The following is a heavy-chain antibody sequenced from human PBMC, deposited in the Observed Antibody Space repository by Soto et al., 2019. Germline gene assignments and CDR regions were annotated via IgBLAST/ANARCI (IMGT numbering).Heavy chain of an antibody. Sequence: EVQLVESGGGLVKPGGSLRLSCAASGFTLSGYTLNWVRQAPGKGLEWVSSISSSSSHIYYADSVKGRFTISRDNAKNSLYLQMNSLRAEDTAVYYCTSDFTVNKFGGYWGKGTLVTVSS. CDR1: GFTLSGYT. CDR3: TSDFTVNKFGGY. J-gene: IGHJ4*02. CDR2: ISSSSSHI. D-gene: IGHD4-17*01. V-gene: IGHV3-21*01.